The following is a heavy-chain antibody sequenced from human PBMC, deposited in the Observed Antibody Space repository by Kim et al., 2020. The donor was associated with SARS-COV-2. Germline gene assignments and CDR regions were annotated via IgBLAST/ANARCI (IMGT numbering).Heavy chain of an antibody. CDR3: ARESRIGFWSGYDY. V-gene: IGHV3-53*04. Sequence: ADSVKGRFTISRHNSKNTLYLQMNSLRAEDTAVYYCARESRIGFWSGYDYWGQGTLVTVSS. J-gene: IGHJ4*02. D-gene: IGHD3-3*01.